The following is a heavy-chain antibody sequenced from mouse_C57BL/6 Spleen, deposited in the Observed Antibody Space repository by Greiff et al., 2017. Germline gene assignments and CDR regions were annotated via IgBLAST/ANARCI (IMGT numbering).Heavy chain of an antibody. CDR2: ISSGSSTI. Sequence: DVKLVESGGGLVKPGGSLKLSCAASGFTFSDYGMHWVRQAPEKGLEWVAYISSGSSTIYYADTVKGRFTISRDNAKNTLFLQMTSLRSEDTARYYCARGSTSAMDYWGQGTSVTVSS. CDR3: ARGSTSAMDY. J-gene: IGHJ4*01. V-gene: IGHV5-17*01. D-gene: IGHD1-1*01. CDR1: GFTFSDYG.